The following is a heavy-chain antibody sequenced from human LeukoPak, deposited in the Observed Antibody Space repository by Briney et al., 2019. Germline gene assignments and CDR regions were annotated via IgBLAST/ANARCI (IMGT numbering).Heavy chain of an antibody. CDR3: ATSYYFESSGLDAFDI. D-gene: IGHD3-22*01. CDR1: GFIFSSYG. V-gene: IGHV3-30*02. J-gene: IGHJ3*02. Sequence: GGSLRLSCAASGFIFSSYGMHWVRQAPGKGPEWLALVWYDGTKKYYADSVKGRFTISRDNSKNTLYLQMNGLRAEDMAVYYCATSYYFESSGLDAFDIWGPGTMVTVSS. CDR2: VWYDGTKK.